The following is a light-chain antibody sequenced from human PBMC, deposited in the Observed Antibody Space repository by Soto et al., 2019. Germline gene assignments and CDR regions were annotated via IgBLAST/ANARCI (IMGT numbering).Light chain of an antibody. CDR2: RNN. CDR1: RSNIGSNY. J-gene: IGLJ2*01. V-gene: IGLV1-47*01. Sequence: VLTPPPSASGTPGQRVTISCSGSRSNIGSNYVYWYQQLPGTAPKLLIYRNNQRPSGVPDRFSGSKSGTSASLAISGLRSEDEADYYCAAWDDSLTGLGVFGGGTKLTVL. CDR3: AAWDDSLTGLGV.